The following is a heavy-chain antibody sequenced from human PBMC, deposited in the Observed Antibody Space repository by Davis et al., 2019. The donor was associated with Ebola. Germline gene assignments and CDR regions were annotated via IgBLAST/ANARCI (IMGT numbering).Heavy chain of an antibody. D-gene: IGHD3-10*01. CDR3: ARVSLYDYGSGTYYTAKGMDV. J-gene: IGHJ6*02. V-gene: IGHV4-34*01. CDR1: GGSFSGSY. Sequence: MPSETLSLTCAVYGGSFSGSYWSWIRQPPGKGLEWIGEINHSGSTNYSPSLKSRVTISVDTSKNQFSLKLSSVTAGDTAVYFCARVSLYDYGSGTYYTAKGMDVWGQGTTVTVSS. CDR2: INHSGST.